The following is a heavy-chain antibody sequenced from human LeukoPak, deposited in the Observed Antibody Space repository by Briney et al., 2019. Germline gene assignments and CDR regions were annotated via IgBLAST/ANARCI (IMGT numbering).Heavy chain of an antibody. Sequence: SETLSLTCAVYGGSFSGYYWSWIRQPPGKGLEWIGEINHSGRTNYNPSLKSRVTISVDTSKNQFSLKLSSVTAADTAVYYCASAYDSSGYYGGDYWGQGTLVTVYS. V-gene: IGHV4-34*01. D-gene: IGHD3-22*01. CDR3: ASAYDSSGYYGGDY. J-gene: IGHJ4*02. CDR2: INHSGRT. CDR1: GGSFSGYY.